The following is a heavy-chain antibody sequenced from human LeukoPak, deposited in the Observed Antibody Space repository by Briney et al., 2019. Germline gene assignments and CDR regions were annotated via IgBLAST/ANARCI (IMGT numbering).Heavy chain of an antibody. CDR3: ARGEVFFDY. CDR2: ISSSSSSI. D-gene: IGHD3-10*01. CDR1: GFTFSSYS. Sequence: GGSLRLSCAASGFTFSSYSMNWVRQAPGKGLEWVSSISSSSSSIYYADSVKGRFTISRDNAKNSLYLQMNSLRAEDTAVYYCARGEVFFDYWGQGTLVTVSS. J-gene: IGHJ4*02. V-gene: IGHV3-21*04.